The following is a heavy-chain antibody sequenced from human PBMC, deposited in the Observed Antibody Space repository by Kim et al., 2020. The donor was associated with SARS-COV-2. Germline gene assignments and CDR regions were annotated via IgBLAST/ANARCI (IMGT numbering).Heavy chain of an antibody. D-gene: IGHD3-16*01. CDR3: ARDGGDGYNLYYFDY. J-gene: IGHJ4*02. V-gene: IGHV3-30*01. Sequence: DSVKGRFTISRDNSKNTLYLQMNSLRAEDTAVYYCARDGGDGYNLYYFDYWGQGTLVTVSS.